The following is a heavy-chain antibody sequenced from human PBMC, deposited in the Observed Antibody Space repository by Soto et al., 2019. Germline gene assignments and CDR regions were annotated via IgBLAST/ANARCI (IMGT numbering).Heavy chain of an antibody. CDR2: IIPIFGTA. CDR3: ARRGYIVVVPAAPRDYYYYGMDV. CDR1: GGTFSSYA. Sequence: SVKVSCKASGGTFSSYAISWVRQAPGQGLEWMGGIIPIFGTANYAQKFQGRVTITADESTSTAYMELSSLRSEDTAVYYCARRGYIVVVPAAPRDYYYYGMDVWGQGTTVTVSS. D-gene: IGHD2-2*01. J-gene: IGHJ6*02. V-gene: IGHV1-69*13.